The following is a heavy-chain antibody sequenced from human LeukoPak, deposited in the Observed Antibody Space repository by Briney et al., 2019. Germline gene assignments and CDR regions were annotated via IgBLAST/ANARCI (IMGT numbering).Heavy chain of an antibody. Sequence: SETLSPTCAVYGGSFSNYCWNWIRQPPGKGLEWIGEISHSGSTNYNPSLKSRVTISIDTSKNQFSLKLSSVTAADTAVYYCARGGSSCVPLPLDYWGQGTLVTVSS. V-gene: IGHV4-34*01. CDR3: ARGGSSCVPLPLDY. J-gene: IGHJ4*02. D-gene: IGHD6-13*01. CDR2: ISHSGST. CDR1: GGSFSNYC.